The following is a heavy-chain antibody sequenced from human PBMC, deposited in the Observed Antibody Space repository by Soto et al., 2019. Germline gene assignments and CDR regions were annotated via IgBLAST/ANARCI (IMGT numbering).Heavy chain of an antibody. Sequence: PEKTFSKVPGYTFTSYSISWARQPPEQGLEWMEWIGAYKGNRHYAQKLQGRVTMTTDTSTSTAYMELRSLRSDDTAVYYCARVFRPAATTGNAFDIWGQGTMVTVSS. CDR3: ARVFRPAATTGNAFDI. CDR2: IGAYKGNR. CDR1: GYTFTSYS. J-gene: IGHJ3*02. V-gene: IGHV1-18*04. D-gene: IGHD2-2*01.